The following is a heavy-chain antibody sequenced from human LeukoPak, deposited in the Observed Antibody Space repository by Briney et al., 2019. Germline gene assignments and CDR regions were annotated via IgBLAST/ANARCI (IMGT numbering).Heavy chain of an antibody. Sequence: GGSLRLSCAASGFTFNNYAMYWVRQVPGKGLEWVSGINWNSGSTVYADSVKGRFTISRDNSKNALYLQMNSLRAEDTALYYCAKRSCSGGRCYFDYWGQGTLVTVSS. J-gene: IGHJ4*02. D-gene: IGHD2-15*01. CDR2: INWNSGST. CDR3: AKRSCSGGRCYFDY. V-gene: IGHV3-9*01. CDR1: GFTFNNYA.